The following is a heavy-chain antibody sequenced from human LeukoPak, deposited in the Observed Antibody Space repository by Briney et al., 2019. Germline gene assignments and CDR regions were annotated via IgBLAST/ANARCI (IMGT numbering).Heavy chain of an antibody. CDR2: IYTSGST. V-gene: IGHV4-61*02. CDR3: AREDYYDSSGYYTAFDY. J-gene: IGHJ4*02. CDR1: GGSISSGSYY. D-gene: IGHD3-22*01. Sequence: SETLSLTCTVSGGSISSGSYYWSWIRQPAGKGLEWIGRIYTSGSTNYNPSLKSRVTISVDTSKNQFSLKLSSVTAADTAVYYCAREDYYDSSGYYTAFDYWGQGTLVTVSS.